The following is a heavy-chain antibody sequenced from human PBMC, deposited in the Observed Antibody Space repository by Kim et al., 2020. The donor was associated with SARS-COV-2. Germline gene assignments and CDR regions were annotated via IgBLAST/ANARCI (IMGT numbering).Heavy chain of an antibody. CDR3: ARDWGKATVTSLLDY. V-gene: IGHV1-3*01. CDR2: INAGNGNT. Sequence: ASVKVSCKASGYTFTSYAMHWVRQAPGQRLEWMGWINAGNGNTKYSQKFQGRVTITRDTSASTAYMELSSLRSEDTAVYYCARDWGKATVTSLLDYWGQGTLVTVS. J-gene: IGHJ4*02. CDR1: GYTFTSYA. D-gene: IGHD4-17*01.